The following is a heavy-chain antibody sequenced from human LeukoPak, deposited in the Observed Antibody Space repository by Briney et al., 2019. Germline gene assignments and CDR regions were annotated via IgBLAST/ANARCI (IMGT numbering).Heavy chain of an antibody. Sequence: SVKVSCKASGGTLSRYAISWVRQAPGQGLEWMGGIITIFGTANYAQKLQGRVTITADESTRTAYRELSSLRSEDTAVYYCARDVRHRYCSSTSCSRGWFDPWGQGTLVTVSS. V-gene: IGHV1-69*13. CDR2: IITIFGTA. D-gene: IGHD2-2*01. J-gene: IGHJ5*02. CDR1: GGTLSRYA. CDR3: ARDVRHRYCSSTSCSRGWFDP.